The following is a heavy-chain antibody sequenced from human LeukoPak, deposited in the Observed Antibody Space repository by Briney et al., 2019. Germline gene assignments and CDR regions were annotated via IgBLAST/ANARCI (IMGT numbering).Heavy chain of an antibody. CDR2: INHGGST. J-gene: IGHJ4*02. D-gene: IGHD5-18*01. CDR1: GGSFRGYY. CDR3: ARSLDTVMATAVY. Sequence: SETLSLTCAVYGGSFRGYYWSWIRQPPGKGLEWIGEINHGGSTNYNPSLKSRVTISLDTSKNQFSLKLRSVTAADTAVHYCARSLDTVMATAVYWGQGTLVTVSS. V-gene: IGHV4-34*01.